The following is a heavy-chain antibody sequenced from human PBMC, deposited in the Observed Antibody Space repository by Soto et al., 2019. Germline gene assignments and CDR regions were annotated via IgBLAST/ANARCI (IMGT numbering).Heavy chain of an antibody. D-gene: IGHD1-1*01. Sequence: SETLSLTCTVSGVSITPYFWSWIRQPPGKGLELIGYIYYSGSTNYNPSLKSRVTISVDTSKNQFSLKLSSVTAADTAVYYCARGLSRVATGMDFWGQGTLVTVSS. CDR1: GVSITPYF. CDR2: IYYSGST. V-gene: IGHV4-59*01. CDR3: ARGLSRVATGMDF. J-gene: IGHJ4*02.